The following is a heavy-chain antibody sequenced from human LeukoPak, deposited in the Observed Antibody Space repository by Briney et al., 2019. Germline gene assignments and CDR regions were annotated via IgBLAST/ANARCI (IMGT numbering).Heavy chain of an antibody. V-gene: IGHV4-4*02. Sequence: PSETLSLTCAVSRGSISSNNWWSWPRQPPGKRLEWIAEIYHSGSTNYNPSLKSRVTISVDKSKNQFSLKLNSVTAADTAMYYCARDSYYFGSGSDNTPYNWFDPWGQGTLVTVSS. CDR2: IYHSGST. D-gene: IGHD3-10*01. CDR3: ARDSYYFGSGSDNTPYNWFDP. CDR1: RGSISSNNW. J-gene: IGHJ5*02.